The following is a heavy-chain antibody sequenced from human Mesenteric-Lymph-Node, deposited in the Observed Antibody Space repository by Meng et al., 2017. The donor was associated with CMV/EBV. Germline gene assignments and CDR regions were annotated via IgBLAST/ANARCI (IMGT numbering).Heavy chain of an antibody. J-gene: IGHJ4*02. Sequence: LSLTCAASGFTVSRNYMSWVRQAPGKGLEWVSVIYTGDSTYYADSVKGRFTISTDNSKNTLYLQMNSLRAEDTAVYYCTTDPVYGSGSYHYWGQGTLVTVSS. CDR3: TTDPVYGSGSYHY. V-gene: IGHV3-53*01. CDR1: GFTVSRNY. CDR2: IYTGDST. D-gene: IGHD3-10*01.